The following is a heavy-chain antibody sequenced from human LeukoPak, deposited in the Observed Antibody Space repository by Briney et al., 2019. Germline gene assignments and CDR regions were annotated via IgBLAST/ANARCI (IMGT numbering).Heavy chain of an antibody. Sequence: ASVKVSCKASGYTFTSYDINWVRQATGQGLEWMGWMNPNSGNTGYAQKFQGRVTMTRNTSISTAYMELSSLRSEGTAVYYCARGSIAANWFDPWGQGTLVTVSS. CDR2: MNPNSGNT. CDR1: GYTFTSYD. V-gene: IGHV1-8*01. J-gene: IGHJ5*02. CDR3: ARGSIAANWFDP. D-gene: IGHD6-6*01.